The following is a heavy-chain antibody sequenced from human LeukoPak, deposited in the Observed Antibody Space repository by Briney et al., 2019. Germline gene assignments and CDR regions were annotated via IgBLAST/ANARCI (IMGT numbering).Heavy chain of an antibody. D-gene: IGHD3-10*01. V-gene: IGHV3-30*02. CDR2: IRYDGSNK. CDR1: GFTFSSYG. CDR3: ARDLRYGSGSSWDY. Sequence: GGSLRLSCAASGFTFSSYGMHWVRQAPGKGLEWVAFIRYDGSNKYYADSVKGRFTISRDNSKNTLYLQMNSLRAEDTAVYYCARDLRYGSGSSWDYWGQGTLVTVSS. J-gene: IGHJ4*02.